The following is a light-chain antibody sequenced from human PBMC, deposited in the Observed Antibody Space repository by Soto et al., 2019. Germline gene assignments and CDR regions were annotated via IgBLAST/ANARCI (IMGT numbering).Light chain of an antibody. CDR3: AAWDDRLNVVV. V-gene: IGLV1-44*01. J-gene: IGLJ2*01. Sequence: QSVLTQSPSASGTPVQSVTISCSGSFSNIGSNTVNWYEQLPGTAPKLLIYSNNQRPSGVPDRISGTKSGTSASLAIRGLQSDDEADYYCAAWDDRLNVVVFGGGTKLTVL. CDR2: SNN. CDR1: FSNIGSNT.